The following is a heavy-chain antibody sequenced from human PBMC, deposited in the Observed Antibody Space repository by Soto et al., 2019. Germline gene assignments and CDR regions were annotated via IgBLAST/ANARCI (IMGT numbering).Heavy chain of an antibody. Sequence: QVQLVESGGGVVQPGRSLRLSCAASGFTFSSYGMHWVRQAPGKGLEWVAVISYDGSNKYYADSVKGRFTISRDNSKNTLYLQMNSLRAEDTALYYCAKDNHDYFDYWGQGTLVTVSS. CDR1: GFTFSSYG. J-gene: IGHJ4*02. CDR3: AKDNHDYFDY. CDR2: ISYDGSNK. V-gene: IGHV3-30*18.